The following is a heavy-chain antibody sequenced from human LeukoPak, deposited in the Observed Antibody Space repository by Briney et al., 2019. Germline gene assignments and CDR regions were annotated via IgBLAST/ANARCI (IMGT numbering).Heavy chain of an antibody. CDR3: AKEVDTVMDWSNDAFDI. Sequence: PGGSLRLSCAASGFTFSSYGMHWVRQAPGKGLEWVAVILSDGSKEFYTDSVKGRFTISRDNSKNTLYLQMNSLRVEDTAVYYCAKEVDTVMDWSNDAFDIWGQGTMVIVSS. CDR2: ILSDGSKE. CDR1: GFTFSSYG. D-gene: IGHD5-18*01. J-gene: IGHJ3*02. V-gene: IGHV3-30*02.